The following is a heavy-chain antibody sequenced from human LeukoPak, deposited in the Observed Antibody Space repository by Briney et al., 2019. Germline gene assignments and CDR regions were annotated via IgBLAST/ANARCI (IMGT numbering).Heavy chain of an antibody. CDR3: ASAASAPRIYYFDY. D-gene: IGHD2/OR15-2a*01. CDR2: INYSGNT. CDR1: GGSISSNNYY. J-gene: IGHJ4*02. V-gene: IGHV4-39*01. Sequence: SETLSLTCTVSGGSISSNNYYWGWIRQPPGKGLEWIGTINYSGNTYYNPSLKSRVTISVDTSKNQFSLKLSSVTAADTAVYYCASAASAPRIYYFDYWGQGTLVTVSS.